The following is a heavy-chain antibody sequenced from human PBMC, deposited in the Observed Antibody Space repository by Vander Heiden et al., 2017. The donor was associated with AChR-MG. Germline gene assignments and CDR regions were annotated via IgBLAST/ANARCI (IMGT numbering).Heavy chain of an antibody. J-gene: IGHJ3*02. CDR1: GFTFDDYA. D-gene: IGHD2-15*01. V-gene: IGHV3-9*01. CDR3: AKDEVVVAATPTENAFDI. Sequence: EVQLVESGGGLVQTGRSLSHSCSASGFTFDDYAGHWVRRAPGKGLEWGSGISWNSGSIGYADSVKGRFTISRDNAKNSLYLQMNSLRAEDAALYYCAKDEVVVAATPTENAFDIWGQGTMVTVSS. CDR2: ISWNSGSI.